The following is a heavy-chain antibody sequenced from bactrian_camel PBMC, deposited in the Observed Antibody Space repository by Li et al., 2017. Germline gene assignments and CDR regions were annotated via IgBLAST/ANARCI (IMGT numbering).Heavy chain of an antibody. CDR2: IYTDGSIT. Sequence: HVQLVESGGGLVQPGGSLRLSCAASGFTFSSYYMSWVRQAPGKGLEWVSTIYTDGSITYNAESVKGRFTISRDDAKNMVYLQMNDVKPEDTAVFYCGVDLPPPGFVPVGGSDCGFWGQGTQVTVS. J-gene: IGHJ6*01. D-gene: IGHD5*01. CDR3: GVDLPPPGFVPVGGSDCGF. V-gene: IGHV3-2*01. CDR1: GFTFSSYY.